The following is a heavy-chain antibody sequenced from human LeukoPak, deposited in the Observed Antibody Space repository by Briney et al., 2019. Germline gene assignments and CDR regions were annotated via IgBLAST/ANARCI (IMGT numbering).Heavy chain of an antibody. V-gene: IGHV4-59*01. CDR2: IYSRGST. D-gene: IGHD6-13*01. CDR1: GFTFRGSW. CDR3: ARVYYSRSYDYWYFDL. Sequence: GSLRLSCAASGFTFRGSWMSWVRQAPGKGLEWIGRIYSRGSTNYNPSLKSRVTISVDTSKNQFSLKLRSVTAADTAVYYCARVYYSRSYDYWYFDLWGRGTLVTVSS. J-gene: IGHJ2*01.